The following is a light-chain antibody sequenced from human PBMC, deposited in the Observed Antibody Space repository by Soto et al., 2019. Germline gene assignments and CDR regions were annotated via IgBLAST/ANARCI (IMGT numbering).Light chain of an antibody. Sequence: DIQMTQSPSSVSASVGDIVTITCRASQGISSWLAWYQQKPGKAPKLLIYAASSLQSGVPSRFSGSGAGTDFTLTSSSLQPEDFATYNSQQASIFPRTFGQGSKVEIK. CDR2: AAS. V-gene: IGKV1-12*01. CDR1: QGISSW. J-gene: IGKJ1*01. CDR3: QQASIFPRT.